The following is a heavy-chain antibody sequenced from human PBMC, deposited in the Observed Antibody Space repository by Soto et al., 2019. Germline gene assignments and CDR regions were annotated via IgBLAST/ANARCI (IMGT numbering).Heavy chain of an antibody. V-gene: IGHV3-23*01. D-gene: IGHD5-18*01. CDR3: AKIPPRYGYGYFYFDY. J-gene: IGHJ4*02. Sequence: EVQLLESGGGLVQPGGSLRLSCAASGFTLSSYAMSWVRQAPGKGLAWVSAISGGGGGTYYADSVKGRFTISRDNSRNTLHLQMSRLRAEDTAVYYCAKIPPRYGYGYFYFDYWGQGTLVTVSS. CDR1: GFTLSSYA. CDR2: ISGGGGGT.